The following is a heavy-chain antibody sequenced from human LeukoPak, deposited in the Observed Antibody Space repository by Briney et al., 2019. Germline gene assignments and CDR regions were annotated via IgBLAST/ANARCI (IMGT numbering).Heavy chain of an antibody. V-gene: IGHV3-33*01. Sequence: PGGSLRLSCIASGFTFNSYAMFWVRQAPGKGLEGVSLICYDGSNKYYADSVKGRFTISRDNSKNTLYLQMNSLRAEDTAVYYCARARGWEPNYYYYYMDVWGKGTTVTVSS. CDR1: GFTFNSYA. CDR2: ICYDGSNK. J-gene: IGHJ6*03. D-gene: IGHD1-26*01. CDR3: ARARGWEPNYYYYYMDV.